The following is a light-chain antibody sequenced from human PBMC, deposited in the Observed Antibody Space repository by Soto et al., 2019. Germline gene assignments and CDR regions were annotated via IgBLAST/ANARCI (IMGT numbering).Light chain of an antibody. CDR2: AAS. J-gene: IGKJ1*01. Sequence: DIQMTQSPSSLSASVGDRVTITCRASQSISNYLSWYQQIPGKAPKLLIYAASTLRSGVSSRFSGSGSGTDFTLTISSRQPEDFATYYCQQSYSTPWTFGQGTKVEIK. CDR3: QQSYSTPWT. V-gene: IGKV1-39*01. CDR1: QSISNY.